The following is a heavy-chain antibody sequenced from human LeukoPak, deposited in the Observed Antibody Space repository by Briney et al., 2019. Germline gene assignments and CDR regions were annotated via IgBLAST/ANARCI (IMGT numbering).Heavy chain of an antibody. CDR1: GFTFSTYS. J-gene: IGHJ4*02. D-gene: IGHD6-13*01. Sequence: PGGSLRLSCAASGFTFSTYSMSWVRQAPGKGLEWVSGISGSGGNTYYADSVKGRFTVSRDNSKNMLYLRMHSLRAEDTAIYCVKYPASGGYFDYWGQGTPVTVSS. V-gene: IGHV3-23*01. CDR2: ISGSGGNT. CDR3: VKYPASGGYFDY.